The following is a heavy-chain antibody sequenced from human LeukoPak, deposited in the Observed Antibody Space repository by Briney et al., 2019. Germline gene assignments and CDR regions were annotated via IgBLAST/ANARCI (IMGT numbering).Heavy chain of an antibody. J-gene: IGHJ4*02. Sequence: TGGSLRLSCAASGFTFSSYGMHWVRQAPGKGLEWVAVIWYDGSNKYYADSVKGRFTISRDNSKNTLYLQMNSLRAEDTAVYYCAREIAAAAGGFVFDYWGQGTLVTVSS. CDR1: GFTFSSYG. CDR3: AREIAAAAGGFVFDY. V-gene: IGHV3-33*01. CDR2: IWYDGSNK. D-gene: IGHD6-13*01.